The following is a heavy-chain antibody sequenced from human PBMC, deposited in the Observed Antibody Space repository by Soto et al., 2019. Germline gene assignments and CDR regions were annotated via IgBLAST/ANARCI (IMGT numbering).Heavy chain of an antibody. CDR2: ISGSGGST. D-gene: IGHD6-13*01. Sequence: PGGSLRLSCAASGFTFRSYAISWVRQAPGKGLEWVSAISGSGGSTYYADSVKGRFTISRDNSKNTLYLQMNSLRAEDTAVYYCAKTGSSWYFGDFQHWGQGTLVTVSS. CDR1: GFTFRSYA. J-gene: IGHJ1*01. CDR3: AKTGSSWYFGDFQH. V-gene: IGHV3-23*01.